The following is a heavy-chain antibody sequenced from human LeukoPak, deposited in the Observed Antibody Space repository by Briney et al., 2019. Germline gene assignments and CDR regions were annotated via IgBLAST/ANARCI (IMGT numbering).Heavy chain of an antibody. Sequence: GASVKVSCKASGYTFTSYDINWVRQATGQGLEWMGWMNPNSGNTGYAQKFQGRVTMTRNTSISTAYMELSSLRSEDTAVYYCAKVPLPGGIVGAAAAYWGQGTLVTVSS. J-gene: IGHJ4*02. D-gene: IGHD1-26*01. CDR3: AKVPLPGGIVGAAAAY. CDR2: MNPNSGNT. CDR1: GYTFTSYD. V-gene: IGHV1-8*01.